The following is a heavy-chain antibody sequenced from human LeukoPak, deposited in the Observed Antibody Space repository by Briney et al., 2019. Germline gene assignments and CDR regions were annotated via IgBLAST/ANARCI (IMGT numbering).Heavy chain of an antibody. Sequence: SETLSLTCTVSGGSISSSSYFWSWIRQSPGKTLEWIRSIYYSGSTNYNPSLMSRVTMPVDTSKNQFSLKLSSVTAADTAFYYCARDRYDIGLGYWGQGTLVTVSS. V-gene: IGHV4-39*07. J-gene: IGHJ4*02. D-gene: IGHD3-9*01. CDR3: ARDRYDIGLGY. CDR1: GGSISSSSYF. CDR2: IYYSGST.